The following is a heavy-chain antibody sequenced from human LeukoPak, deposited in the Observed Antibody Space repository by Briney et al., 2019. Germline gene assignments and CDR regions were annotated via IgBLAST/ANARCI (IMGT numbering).Heavy chain of an antibody. CDR1: GGSISSSSYY. D-gene: IGHD3-3*01. Sequence: SETLSLTCSVSGGSISSSSYYWDWIRQPPGKGLEWIGSIYYSGSTYYNPSLKSRVTISVDTSKNQFSLKLSSVTAADTAVYYCARGGSLYDFWSGYYNNWFDPWGQGTLVTVSS. J-gene: IGHJ5*02. V-gene: IGHV4-39*07. CDR2: IYYSGST. CDR3: ARGGSLYDFWSGYYNNWFDP.